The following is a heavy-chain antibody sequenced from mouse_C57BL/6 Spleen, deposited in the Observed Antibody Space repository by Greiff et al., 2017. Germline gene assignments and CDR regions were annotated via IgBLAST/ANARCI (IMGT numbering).Heavy chain of an antibody. CDR3: ARDVIYDGYYGFAY. CDR2: IDPNSGGT. Sequence: QVQLQQPGAELVKPGASVQLSCKASGYTFTSYWMHWVKQRPGRGLEWIGRIDPNSGGTKYNEKFKSKATLTVDKPSSTAYVQLSSLTSEDSAVYYCARDVIYDGYYGFAYWGQGTLVTVSA. CDR1: GYTFTSYW. J-gene: IGHJ3*01. D-gene: IGHD2-3*01. V-gene: IGHV1-72*01.